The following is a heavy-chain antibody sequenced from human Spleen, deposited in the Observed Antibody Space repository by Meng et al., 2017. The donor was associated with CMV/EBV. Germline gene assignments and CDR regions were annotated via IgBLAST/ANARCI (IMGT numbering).Heavy chain of an antibody. CDR2: ISGSGGST. D-gene: IGHD2-2*01. V-gene: IGHV3-23*01. CDR3: VKEAYCSSTSCYEFDY. J-gene: IGHJ4*02. CDR1: GFTFSSYA. Sequence: GFTFSSYAMTWVRQAPGKGLEWVSAISGSGGSTYYADSVKGRFTISRDNSKNTLYLQMNSLRAEDTAVYYCVKEAYCSSTSCYEFDYWGQGTLVTVSS.